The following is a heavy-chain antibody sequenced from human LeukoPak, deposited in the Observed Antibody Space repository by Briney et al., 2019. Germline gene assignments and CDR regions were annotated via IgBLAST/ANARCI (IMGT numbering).Heavy chain of an antibody. CDR3: ARHAVEGEWLQFYYFNF. Sequence: SETLSLTCAVSGGSIRNSSFYWGWLRQPPGKGLEWIASIYNSGTTYYNPSLKSRITIFVDTSKNQVSLKLRSVTAADTAVYYCARHAVEGEWLQFYYFNFWGQGSLVTVSS. D-gene: IGHD5-24*01. V-gene: IGHV4-39*01. CDR2: IYNSGTT. CDR1: GGSIRNSSFY. J-gene: IGHJ4*02.